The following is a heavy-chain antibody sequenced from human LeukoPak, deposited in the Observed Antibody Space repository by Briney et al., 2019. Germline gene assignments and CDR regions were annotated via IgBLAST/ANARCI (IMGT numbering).Heavy chain of an antibody. V-gene: IGHV4-59*11. Sequence: SETLSLTCTVSGGSISSHYWSWIRQPPGKGLEWIAYLFDSVNTKDNPSLQSRLTLSADTSKNQFSLRLSSVTAADTAVYYCATIKRGSIFGYFDFWGQGVKVTVSS. CDR3: ATIKRGSIFGYFDF. CDR2: LFDSVNT. CDR1: GGSISSHY. J-gene: IGHJ4*02. D-gene: IGHD5-18*01.